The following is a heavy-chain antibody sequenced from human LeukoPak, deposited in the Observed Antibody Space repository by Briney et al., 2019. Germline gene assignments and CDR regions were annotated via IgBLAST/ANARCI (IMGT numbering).Heavy chain of an antibody. J-gene: IGHJ1*01. CDR3: ARDQGYFQH. V-gene: IGHV4-59*01. Sequence: SETLSLTCTVSGGSISSYYWSWIRQPPGKGLKWIGYIYYSGSTNYNPSLKSRVTISVDTSKNQFSLKLSSVTAADTAVYYCARDQGYFQHWGQGTLVTVSS. CDR1: GGSISSYY. CDR2: IYYSGST.